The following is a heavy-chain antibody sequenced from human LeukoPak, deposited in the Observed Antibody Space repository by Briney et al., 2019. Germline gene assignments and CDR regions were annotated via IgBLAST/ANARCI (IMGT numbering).Heavy chain of an antibody. CDR1: GYSISSGYY. D-gene: IGHD2-2*01. V-gene: IGHV4-38-2*02. Sequence: SETLSLTCTVSGYSISSGYYWGWIRQPPGKGLEWIESIYHSGSTNYNPSLKSRVTMSVDTSKNQFSLKLSSVTAADTAVYYCARDRLVVPAAMPAEDAFDIWGQGTMVTVSS. CDR3: ARDRLVVPAAMPAEDAFDI. CDR2: IYHSGST. J-gene: IGHJ3*02.